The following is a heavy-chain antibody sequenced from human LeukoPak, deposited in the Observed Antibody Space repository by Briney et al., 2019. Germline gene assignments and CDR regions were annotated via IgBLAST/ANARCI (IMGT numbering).Heavy chain of an antibody. Sequence: SETLSLTCTVSGGSISSGDYYWSWIRQPPGKGLEWIGYIYYSGSTYYNPSLKSRVTISVDTSKHQFSLKLSSVAAADTAVYYCARNYEYYYGSGSYSDYWGQGTLVTVSS. D-gene: IGHD3-10*01. CDR1: GGSISSGDYY. V-gene: IGHV4-30-4*01. CDR2: IYYSGST. CDR3: ARNYEYYYGSGSYSDY. J-gene: IGHJ4*02.